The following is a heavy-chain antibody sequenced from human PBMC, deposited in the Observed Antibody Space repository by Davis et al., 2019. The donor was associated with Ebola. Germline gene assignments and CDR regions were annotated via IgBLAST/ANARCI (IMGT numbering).Heavy chain of an antibody. CDR2: ISSSSSYI. Sequence: GGSLRLSCAASGFTFSSYSMNWVRQAPGKGLEWVSSISSSSSYIYYADSVKGRFTISRDNPKNTLYLQMNSLRAEDTAVYYCARDRGVTPFDYWGQGTLVTVSS. CDR1: GFTFSSYS. CDR3: ARDRGVTPFDY. J-gene: IGHJ4*02. D-gene: IGHD2-21*02. V-gene: IGHV3-21*04.